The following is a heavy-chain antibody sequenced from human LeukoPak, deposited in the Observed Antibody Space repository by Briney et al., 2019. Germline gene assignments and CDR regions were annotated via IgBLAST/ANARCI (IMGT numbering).Heavy chain of an antibody. CDR3: AKDFLLSFSGPDEWELPHRDY. CDR2: ISYDGSNK. V-gene: IGHV3-30*18. D-gene: IGHD1-26*01. Sequence: QPGGSLRLSCAASGFTFSSYGMHWVRQAPGKGLEGVAVISYDGSNKYYADSVKGRFTISRDNSKNTLYLQMNSLRAEDTAVYYCAKDFLLSFSGPDEWELPHRDYWGQGTLVTVSS. J-gene: IGHJ4*02. CDR1: GFTFSSYG.